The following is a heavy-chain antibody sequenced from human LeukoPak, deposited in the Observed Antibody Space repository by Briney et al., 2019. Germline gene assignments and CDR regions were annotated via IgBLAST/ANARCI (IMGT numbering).Heavy chain of an antibody. D-gene: IGHD6-19*01. CDR3: AKSVAGTGYAPTGFDY. CDR2: ISGSRSNT. Sequence: GGSLRLSCAASGFTFSNYWMHWVRQAPGKGLEWVSAISGSRSNTYYADSVKGRFTISRDNSKNTLYLQMDSLRAEDTAVYYCAKSVAGTGYAPTGFDYWGQGTLVTVSS. V-gene: IGHV3-23*01. J-gene: IGHJ4*02. CDR1: GFTFSNYW.